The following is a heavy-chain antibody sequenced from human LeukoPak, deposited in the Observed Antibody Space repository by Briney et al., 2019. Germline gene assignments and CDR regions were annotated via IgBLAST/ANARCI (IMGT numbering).Heavy chain of an antibody. V-gene: IGHV3-23*01. D-gene: IGHD1-26*01. Sequence: GGSLRLSCAASGFTFNNYAMSWVRQAPGKGLEWVSSISSSDSTYYADSVKGRFTISRDKSKNTLYLQMSSLRAEDTAVYYCAKGTLGAVSFSNFDYWGQGTLVTVSS. CDR3: AKGTLGAVSFSNFDY. CDR2: ISSSDST. J-gene: IGHJ4*02. CDR1: GFTFNNYA.